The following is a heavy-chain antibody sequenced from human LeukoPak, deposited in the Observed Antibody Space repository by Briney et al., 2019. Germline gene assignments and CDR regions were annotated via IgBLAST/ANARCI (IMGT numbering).Heavy chain of an antibody. CDR3: ALYGSGSYWGYNWFDP. Sequence: PSETLSLTCTVSGGSISSYYWSWIRQPPGKGLEWIGYIYYSGSTYYNPSLKSRVTISVDTSKNQFSLKLSSVTAADTAVYYCALYGSGSYWGYNWFDPWGQGTLVTVSS. CDR2: IYYSGST. V-gene: IGHV4-59*08. D-gene: IGHD3-10*01. CDR1: GGSISSYY. J-gene: IGHJ5*02.